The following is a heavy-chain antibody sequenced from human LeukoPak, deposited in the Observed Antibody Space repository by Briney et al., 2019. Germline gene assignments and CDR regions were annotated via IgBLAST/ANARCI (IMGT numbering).Heavy chain of an antibody. D-gene: IGHD4-17*01. CDR3: ARAGRDNGDYGCDYFYALDL. J-gene: IGHJ6*02. V-gene: IGHV3-74*03. Sequence: GTLTLSCAASDCTFTNYRLHWVRQPPGKGLVWVSRIKSDGSAITYAASVRGRFTISRDNTKNTLYLQVVSLRPEETAVYFRARAGRDNGDYGCDYFYALDLWGQGTTVTVSS. CDR2: IKSDGSAI. CDR1: DCTFTNYR.